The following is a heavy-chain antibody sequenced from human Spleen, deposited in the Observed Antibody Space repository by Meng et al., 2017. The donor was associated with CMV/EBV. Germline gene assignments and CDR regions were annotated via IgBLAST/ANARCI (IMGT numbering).Heavy chain of an antibody. D-gene: IGHD3-9*01. J-gene: IGHJ4*02. CDR3: ARVLRVFDHFDY. V-gene: IGHV2-5*01. Sequence: SGPTLVKPTQTLTLTCSFSGFSLSTSGVRVGWIRQPPGKALESLALIYWNDDKRYNPSLKSKLTITKDTSKNQVVLTVTNMDPVDTATYYCARVLRVFDHFDYWGQGILVTVSS. CDR1: GFSLSTSGVR. CDR2: IYWNDDK.